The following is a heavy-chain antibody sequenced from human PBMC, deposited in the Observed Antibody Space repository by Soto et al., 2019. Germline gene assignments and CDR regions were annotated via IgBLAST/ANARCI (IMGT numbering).Heavy chain of an antibody. Sequence: SVKVSCKASGGTFSSYTISWVRQAPGQGLEWMGRIIPILGITNYAQKFQGRVTITADKSTSTAYMELSSLRSEDTAVYYCARDQSWHDLVWWFDPWGQGTLVTVSS. D-gene: IGHD1-1*01. V-gene: IGHV1-69*04. J-gene: IGHJ5*02. CDR2: IIPILGIT. CDR1: GGTFSSYT. CDR3: ARDQSWHDLVWWFDP.